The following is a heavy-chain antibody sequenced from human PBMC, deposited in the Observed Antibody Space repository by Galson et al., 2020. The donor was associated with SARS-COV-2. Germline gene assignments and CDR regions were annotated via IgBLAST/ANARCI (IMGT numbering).Heavy chain of an antibody. CDR2: LDTNNGNT. CDR3: ARVCRSSNCHMNAFDI. J-gene: IGHJ3*02. Sequence: ASVKVSCKASGYTFSNYGISWVRQAPGQGLEWMGWLDTNNGNTNYEEKFQGRVTMTTETSTSTAYMELRSLRSDDTAIYYCARVCRSSNCHMNAFDIWGQGTMVTVSS. V-gene: IGHV1-18*01. D-gene: IGHD1-1*01. CDR1: GYTFSNYG.